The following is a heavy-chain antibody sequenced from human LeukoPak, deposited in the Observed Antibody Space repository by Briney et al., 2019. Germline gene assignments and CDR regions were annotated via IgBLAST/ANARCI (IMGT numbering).Heavy chain of an antibody. J-gene: IGHJ6*03. CDR2: IIPIYGTA. Sequence: GSSVKVSCKASGGTFSSYAISWVRQAPGQGLEWMGGIIPIYGTANYAQKFQGRVTITTDESTSTAYMELSSLRSEDTAVYYCARGPKVIAALIYYYYYMDVWGKGTTVTVSS. CDR3: ARGPKVIAALIYYYYYMDV. CDR1: GGTFSSYA. D-gene: IGHD6-6*01. V-gene: IGHV1-69*05.